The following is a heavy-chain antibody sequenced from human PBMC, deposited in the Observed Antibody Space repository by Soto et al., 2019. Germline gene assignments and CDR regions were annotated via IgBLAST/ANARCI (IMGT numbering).Heavy chain of an antibody. V-gene: IGHV1-18*01. CDR1: GYTFTIYG. D-gene: IGHD3-10*01. J-gene: IGHJ4*02. CDR3: ARDPGATSFAF. CDR2: INTSNDNK. Sequence: ASVKVSCKASGYTFTIYGISWVLQAPGEGLEWVGWINTSNDNKLYAQKLQGRLTLTTDTSTSTAYMDLTTLRSDDSAVSFCARDPGATSFAFWAQRTLVPGSS.